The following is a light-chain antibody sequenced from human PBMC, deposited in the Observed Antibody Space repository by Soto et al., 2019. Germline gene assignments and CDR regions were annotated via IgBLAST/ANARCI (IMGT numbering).Light chain of an antibody. J-gene: IGKJ2*01. CDR1: QGISSY. CDR2: STS. V-gene: IGKV1-8*01. Sequence: ALRLTQSPYSFSASTGDIVTITCRASQGISSYLAWYHQKPGESPRLLIYSTSTLQSGVPSRFSGSGSGTEYTLTITHLLYEDFATYYWQQYYTYPYTFGQRTQLEIK. CDR3: QQYYTYPYT.